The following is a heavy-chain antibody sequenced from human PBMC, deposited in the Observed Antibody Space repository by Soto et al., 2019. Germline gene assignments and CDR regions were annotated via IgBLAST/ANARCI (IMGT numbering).Heavy chain of an antibody. CDR3: AKEGDLIGYNYGSCFDY. Sequence: GGSLRLSCAASGFTFRSYAMSWVRQAPGKGLEWASAISGSGGSTYYADSVKGRFTISRDNSKNTLYLQMNSLRAEDTAVYYCAKEGDLIGYNYGSCFDYWGQGTLVTVSS. D-gene: IGHD5-18*01. CDR1: GFTFRSYA. J-gene: IGHJ4*02. CDR2: ISGSGGST. V-gene: IGHV3-23*01.